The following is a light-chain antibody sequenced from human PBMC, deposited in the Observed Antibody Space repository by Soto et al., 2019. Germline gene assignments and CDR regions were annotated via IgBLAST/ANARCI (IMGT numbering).Light chain of an antibody. CDR2: GAS. J-gene: IGKJ4*01. Sequence: EIVLTQSPGPLSLSPGQGATLSCRASQSISSSYLAWYQQKPGQAPRLLIYGASSRATGIPDRFSGSGSGTDFTLTISRLEPEDFAVYYCQQFGSSLALTFGGGTKVEIK. V-gene: IGKV3-20*01. CDR1: QSISSSY. CDR3: QQFGSSLALT.